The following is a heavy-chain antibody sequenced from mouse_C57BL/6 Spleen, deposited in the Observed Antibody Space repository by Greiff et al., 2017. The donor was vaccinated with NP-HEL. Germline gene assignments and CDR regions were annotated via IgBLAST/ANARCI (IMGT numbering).Heavy chain of an antibody. V-gene: IGHV5-4*01. J-gene: IGHJ4*01. CDR3: ARERTSYYAMDY. CDR2: ISDGGSYT. Sequence: EVQLVESGGGLVKPGGSLKLSCAASGFTFSSYAMSWVRQTPEKRLEWVATISDGGSYTYYPDNVKGRFTISRDNAKNNLYLQMSHLKSEDTAMYYCARERTSYYAMDYWGQGTSVTVSS. CDR1: GFTFSSYA.